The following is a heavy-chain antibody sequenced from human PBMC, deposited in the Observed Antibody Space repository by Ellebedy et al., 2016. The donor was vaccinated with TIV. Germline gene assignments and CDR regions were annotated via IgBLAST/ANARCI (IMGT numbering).Heavy chain of an antibody. CDR1: GGTVSGNV. J-gene: IGHJ5*02. CDR2: IIPLFGTA. Sequence: AASVTVSCKASGGTVSGNVITWVRQAPGQGLEWMGGIIPLFGTANYAQKFQGRVTITADEFTNTAYMELSSLRSEDTAVYYCASDSSRMIRGVMKGWFDPWGQGTLVTVAS. CDR3: ASDSSRMIRGVMKGWFDP. D-gene: IGHD3-10*01. V-gene: IGHV1-69*13.